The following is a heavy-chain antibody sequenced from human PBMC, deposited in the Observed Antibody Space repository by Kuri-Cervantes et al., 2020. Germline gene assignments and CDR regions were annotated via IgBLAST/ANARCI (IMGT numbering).Heavy chain of an antibody. D-gene: IGHD3-22*01. CDR3: AKDYYDSSGYFDY. CDR1: GFTFDDYA. J-gene: IGHJ4*02. Sequence: GGSLRLSCAASGFTFDDYAMHWVRQAPGKGLEWVSGISWNSGSIGYADSVKGRFTISRDNAKNSLYLQMNSLRAEDTALYYCAKDYYDSSGYFDYWGQGNLVTVSS. V-gene: IGHV3-9*01. CDR2: ISWNSGSI.